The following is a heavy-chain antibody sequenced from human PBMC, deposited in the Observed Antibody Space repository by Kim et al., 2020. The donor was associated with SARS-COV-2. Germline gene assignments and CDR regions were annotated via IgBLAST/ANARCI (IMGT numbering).Heavy chain of an antibody. CDR2: INHSGST. CDR1: GGSFSGYY. Sequence: SETLSLTCAVYGGSFSGYYWSWIRQPPGKGLEWIGEINHSGSTNYNPSLKSRVTISVDTSKNQFSLKLSSVTAADTAVYYCASSYDCSSTSWPWGCYYYYGMDVWGQGTTVTVSS. D-gene: IGHD2-2*01. V-gene: IGHV4-34*01. J-gene: IGHJ6*02. CDR3: ASSYDCSSTSWPWGCYYYYGMDV.